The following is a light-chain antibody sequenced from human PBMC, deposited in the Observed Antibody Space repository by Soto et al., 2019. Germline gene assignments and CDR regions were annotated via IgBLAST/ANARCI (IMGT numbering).Light chain of an antibody. CDR3: QQYNTYPYS. V-gene: IGKV1-6*01. CDR2: AAS. CDR1: QVIRND. J-gene: IGKJ2*01. Sequence: AIQMTQSPSSLSASVGDRVTITCRASQVIRNDLGWYQQKPGKAPKLLIYAASSLQSGVPSRFSGSGSGSEFTLSISSLQPDDFATYYCQQYNTYPYSFGQGTKLEIK.